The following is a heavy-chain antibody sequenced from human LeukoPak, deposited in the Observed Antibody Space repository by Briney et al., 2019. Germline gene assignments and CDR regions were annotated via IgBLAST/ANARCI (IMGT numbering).Heavy chain of an antibody. J-gene: IGHJ4*02. CDR3: ARHASCSTTNCYNDY. D-gene: IGHD2-2*02. CDR2: IYPGDSDT. CDR1: GYSFTSYW. Sequence: GESLQISCKGSGYSFTSYWIGWVRQMPGKGLEWMGIIYPGDSDTRYSPSFQGQVTISVDKSISTAYLQWSSLKASDTAMYYCARHASCSTTNCYNDYWGQGTLVTVSS. V-gene: IGHV5-51*01.